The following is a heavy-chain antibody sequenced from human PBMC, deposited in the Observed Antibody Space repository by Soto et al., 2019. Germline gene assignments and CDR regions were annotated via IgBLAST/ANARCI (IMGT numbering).Heavy chain of an antibody. J-gene: IGHJ4*02. CDR2: IDIGGNT. Sequence: EVQVVESGGGLVQPGGSLRLSCAASGFSVTNNYMNWVRQAPGKGLEWVSIIDIGGNTYYADSVKDRFTISRDNSRNTVYLQMDSLRAEDTAVYYCARGRGSTGYLGREHYFDYWGKGTLVTVSP. CDR3: ARGRGSTGYLGREHYFDY. V-gene: IGHV3-66*01. CDR1: GFSVTNNY. D-gene: IGHD2-2*01.